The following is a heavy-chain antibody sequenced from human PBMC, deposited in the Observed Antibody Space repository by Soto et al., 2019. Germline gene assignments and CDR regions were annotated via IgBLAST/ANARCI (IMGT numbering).Heavy chain of an antibody. CDR2: IKEDGSDM. CDR1: GFTFSSYW. J-gene: IGHJ4*02. V-gene: IGHV3-7*01. CDR3: ATEVWVYYDFSSGYSDY. Sequence: EVQLVESGGGLVQPGGSLRLSCAASGFTFSSYWMSWVRQAPGKGLEWVANIKEDGSDMYYVDSVKGRFTISRDNAKNSLYLQMNCLRAEDTSVYYCATEVWVYYDFSSGYSDYWGQGTLVTVSS. D-gene: IGHD3-3*01.